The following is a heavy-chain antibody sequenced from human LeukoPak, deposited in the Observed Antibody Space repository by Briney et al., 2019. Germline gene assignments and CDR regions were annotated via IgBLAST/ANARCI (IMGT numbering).Heavy chain of an antibody. CDR3: ARELGYCSGGSCFNPRGVYYYYGMDV. CDR2: ISSSSSYI. D-gene: IGHD2-15*01. J-gene: IGHJ6*04. V-gene: IGHV3-21*01. Sequence: PGGSLRLSCAASGFTFSSYAMSWVRQAPGKGLEWVSSISSSSSYIYYADSVKGRFTISRDNAKNSLYLQMNSLRAEDTAVYYCARELGYCSGGSCFNPRGVYYYYGMDVWGKGTTVTVSS. CDR1: GFTFSSYA.